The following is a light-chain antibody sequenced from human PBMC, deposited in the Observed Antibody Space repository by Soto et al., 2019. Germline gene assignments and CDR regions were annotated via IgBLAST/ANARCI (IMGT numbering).Light chain of an antibody. CDR2: GIS. V-gene: IGKV3-15*01. Sequence: EMAMTQSPAILSVSPGESATLSCRASQSVNSNYLAWYQQHPGQPPRLLIYGISTRPTGIPARSSSSGCGTEFSLTISSLQSEVFAVYYCQQYNNWPPSIPFGQGTRLEIK. J-gene: IGKJ5*01. CDR3: QQYNNWPPSIP. CDR1: QSVNSN.